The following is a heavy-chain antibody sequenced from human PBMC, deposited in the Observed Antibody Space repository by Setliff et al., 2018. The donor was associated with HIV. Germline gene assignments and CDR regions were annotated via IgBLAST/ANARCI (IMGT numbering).Heavy chain of an antibody. CDR2: TLFRSKWYN. CDR1: GDSVSSNSAA. CDR3: ARDGSRSLGVSYPYFMDV. D-gene: IGHD6-13*01. V-gene: IGHV6-1*01. J-gene: IGHJ6*03. Sequence: SQTLSLTCAISGDSVSSNSAAWNWIRQSPSRGLEWLGRTLFRSKWYNEYAASVKSRVTFSADTSKNQFSLQVNSVTPEDTAVYYCARDGSRSLGVSYPYFMDVWGKGTTVTVSS.